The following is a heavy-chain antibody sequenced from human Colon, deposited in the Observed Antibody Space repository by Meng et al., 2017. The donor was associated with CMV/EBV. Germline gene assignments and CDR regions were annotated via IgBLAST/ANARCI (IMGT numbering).Heavy chain of an antibody. CDR2: INTDGTTL. CDR3: AREQRGYCTSTSCPSRWFDP. CDR1: GFTFTNYW. J-gene: IGHJ5*02. D-gene: IGHD2-2*01. V-gene: IGHV3-74*03. Sequence: GGSLRLSCAVSGFTFTNYWMHWVRHSPGKGLEWVSRINTDGTTLTYAASVKGRFTISRDNAKNTLYLQMNSLRAEDTAVYYCAREQRGYCTSTSCPSRWFDPWGQGTLVTVSS.